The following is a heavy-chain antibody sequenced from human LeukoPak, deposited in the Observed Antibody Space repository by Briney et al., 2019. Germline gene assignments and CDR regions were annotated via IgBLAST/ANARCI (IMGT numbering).Heavy chain of an antibody. CDR2: IIPIFGTA. CDR1: GGTFSSYA. D-gene: IGHD4-23*01. J-gene: IGHJ4*02. Sequence: SVKVSCKASGGTFSSYAISWVRQAPGQGLEWMGGIIPIFGTANYAQKFQGRVTITTDESTSTAYMELSSLRSEDRAVYYCARGDLEVKALDYWGQGTLVTVSS. V-gene: IGHV1-69*05. CDR3: ARGDLEVKALDY.